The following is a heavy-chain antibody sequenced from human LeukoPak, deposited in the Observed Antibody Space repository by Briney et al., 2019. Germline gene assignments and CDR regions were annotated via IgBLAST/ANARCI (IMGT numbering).Heavy chain of an antibody. CDR2: ISGSGGST. V-gene: IGHV3-23*01. D-gene: IGHD3-9*01. CDR3: AKDPGYDILTGYYSY. Sequence: GGSLRLSCAASGFTFSSYAMSWVRQAPGKGLEWVSAISGSGGSTYYADSVKGRFTISRDNSKNTLYLQMNSLRSEDTAVYYCAKDPGYDILTGYYSYWGQGTLVTVSS. CDR1: GFTFSSYA. J-gene: IGHJ4*02.